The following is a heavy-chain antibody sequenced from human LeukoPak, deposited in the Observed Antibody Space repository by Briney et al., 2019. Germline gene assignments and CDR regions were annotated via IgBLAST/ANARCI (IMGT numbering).Heavy chain of an antibody. CDR3: AKGGGYSYGYVPH. D-gene: IGHD5-18*01. Sequence: GGSLRLSCAASGFTFSSYAMSWVRQAPGKGLEWVSAISGSGGSTYYADSVKGRFTISRDNSKNTLSLQMNSLRADDTAVYYCAKGGGYSYGYVPHWGQGTLVTVSS. V-gene: IGHV3-23*01. CDR1: GFTFSSYA. J-gene: IGHJ1*01. CDR2: ISGSGGST.